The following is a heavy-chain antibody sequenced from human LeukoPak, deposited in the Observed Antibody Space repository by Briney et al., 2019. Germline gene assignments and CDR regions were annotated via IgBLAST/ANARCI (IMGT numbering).Heavy chain of an antibody. V-gene: IGHV1-18*01. Sequence: ASVKVSCKASGYTFTSYGISWVRQAPGQGLEWMGWISAYNGNTNYAQKLQGRVTMTTDASTSTAYMELRSLRSDDTAVYYCARDSDFQNWFDPWGQGTLVTVSS. CDR1: GYTFTSYG. CDR3: ARDSDFQNWFDP. D-gene: IGHD3-3*01. J-gene: IGHJ5*02. CDR2: ISAYNGNT.